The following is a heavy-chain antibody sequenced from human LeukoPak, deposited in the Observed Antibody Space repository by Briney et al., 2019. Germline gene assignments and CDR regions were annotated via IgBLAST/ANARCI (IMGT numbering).Heavy chain of an antibody. D-gene: IGHD3-10*01. CDR2: IDPSDSYT. CDR3: ARSFGELLSSYYYGMDV. CDR1: GYSFTSYW. Sequence: GESLKISCKGSGYSFTSYWISWVRQMPGKGLEWMGRIDPSDSYTNYSPSFQGHVTISADKSISTAYLQWSSLKASDTAMYYCARSFGELLSSYYYGMDVWGKGTTVTVSS. J-gene: IGHJ6*04. V-gene: IGHV5-10-1*01.